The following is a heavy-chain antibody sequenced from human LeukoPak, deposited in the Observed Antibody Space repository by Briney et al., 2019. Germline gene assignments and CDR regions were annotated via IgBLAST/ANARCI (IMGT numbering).Heavy chain of an antibody. CDR1: GFTFSSYG. Sequence: GSLRLSCVGSGFTFSSYGLIWVRQAPGKGLEWIGEINHSGSTNYNPSLKSRVTISVDTSKNQFSLKLSSVTAADTAVYYCARGIVVVPAAIEGGNWFDPWGQGTLVTVSS. J-gene: IGHJ5*02. CDR3: ARGIVVVPAAIEGGNWFDP. D-gene: IGHD2-2*01. V-gene: IGHV4-34*01. CDR2: INHSGST.